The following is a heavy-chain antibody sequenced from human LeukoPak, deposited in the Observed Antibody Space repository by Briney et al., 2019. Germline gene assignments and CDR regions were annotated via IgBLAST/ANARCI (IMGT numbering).Heavy chain of an antibody. Sequence: GGSLRLSCAASGFTFSSYWMSWVRQAPGKGLEWVANIKQDGSEKYYVDSVKGRFTISRDNAKNSLYLQMNSLRAEDTAVYYCARDPGYYYGSGSYFDYWGQGTLVTVSS. CDR2: IKQDGSEK. CDR3: ARDPGYYYGSGSYFDY. V-gene: IGHV3-7*01. J-gene: IGHJ4*02. D-gene: IGHD3-10*01. CDR1: GFTFSSYW.